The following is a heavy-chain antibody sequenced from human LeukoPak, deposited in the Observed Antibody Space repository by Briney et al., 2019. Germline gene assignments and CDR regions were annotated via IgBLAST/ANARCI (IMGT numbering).Heavy chain of an antibody. Sequence: PGGSLRPSCAASGFTFDDYAMHWVRQAPGKGLEWVSGISWNSGSIGYAGSVKGRFTISRDNAKNSLYLQMNSLRAEDTAFYYSQKTAYDILTGSPDYWGQGTLVTVSS. J-gene: IGHJ4*02. CDR3: QKTAYDILTGSPDY. CDR2: ISWNSGSI. D-gene: IGHD3-9*01. CDR1: GFTFDDYA. V-gene: IGHV3-9*01.